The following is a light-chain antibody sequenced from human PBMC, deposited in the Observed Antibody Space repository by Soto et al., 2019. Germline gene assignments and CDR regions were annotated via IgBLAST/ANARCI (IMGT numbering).Light chain of an antibody. CDR3: SSYTSSSTSL. V-gene: IGLV2-14*01. J-gene: IGLJ1*01. Sequence: QSVLTQPASVSGSPGQSITISCTGTSSDVGGYNYVSWYQQHPGKAPKLMIYDVSNRPSGASNRFSGSKSGNTASLTISGLQAEDEADYYCSSYTSSSTSLFGTGTKVTVL. CDR1: SSDVGGYNY. CDR2: DVS.